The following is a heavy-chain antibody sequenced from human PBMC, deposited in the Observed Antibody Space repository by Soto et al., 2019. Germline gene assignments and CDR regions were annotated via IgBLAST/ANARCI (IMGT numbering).Heavy chain of an antibody. V-gene: IGHV1-3*01. CDR2: INAGNGNT. Sequence: ASVKVSCKASGYTFTSYARHWVRQAPGQRLEWMGWINAGNGNTKYSQKFQGRVTITRDTSASTAYMELSSLRSEDTAVYYCARDIMNDFWSGYYFHLGQRTLVTVSS. J-gene: IGHJ4*02. CDR3: ARDIMNDFWSGYYFH. D-gene: IGHD3-3*01. CDR1: GYTFTSYA.